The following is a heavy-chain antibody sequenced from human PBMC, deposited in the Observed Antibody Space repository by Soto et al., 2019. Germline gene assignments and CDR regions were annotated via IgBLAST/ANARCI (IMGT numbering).Heavy chain of an antibody. V-gene: IGHV3-30-3*01. J-gene: IGHJ6*02. Sequence: GGSLRLSCAASGFTFSSSAMHWVRQAPGKGLERVAVISYDGAYQDYADSVKGRFTISKDISKNTLYLQMDSLRPADTAVYYCARDSLSGWTDNDYSGMTVWGLGTTVTVS. D-gene: IGHD6-19*01. CDR3: ARDSLSGWTDNDYSGMTV. CDR1: GFTFSSSA. CDR2: ISYDGAYQ.